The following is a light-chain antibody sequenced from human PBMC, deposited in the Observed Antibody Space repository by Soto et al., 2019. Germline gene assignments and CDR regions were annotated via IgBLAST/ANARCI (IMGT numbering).Light chain of an antibody. CDR2: EGT. J-gene: IGLJ3*02. V-gene: IGLV2-23*01. CDR3: CSYAGSSTPWV. CDR1: SSDVGSYNL. Sequence: QSALTQPASVSGSPGQSITISCTGTSSDVGSYNLVSWYQQHPGKAPKLMIYEGTKRPSGVSNRFSGSKSGNTASLTISGLQAEDKADYYCCSYAGSSTPWVFGGGTKVTVL.